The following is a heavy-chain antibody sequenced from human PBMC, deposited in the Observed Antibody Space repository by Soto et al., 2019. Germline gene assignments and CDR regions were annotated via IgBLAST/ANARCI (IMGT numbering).Heavy chain of an antibody. CDR1: GFTFSGSA. D-gene: IGHD6-13*01. CDR2: IRSKANSYAT. J-gene: IGHJ6*02. V-gene: IGHV3-73*01. CDR3: TRRGIAARDLALGMDV. Sequence: EVQLVESGGGLVQPGGSLKLSCAASGFTFSGSAMHWVRQASGKGLEWVGRIRSKANSYATAYAASVKGRFTISRDDSKNTAYLQMNSLKTEDTAVYYCTRRGIAARDLALGMDVWGQGTTVTVSS.